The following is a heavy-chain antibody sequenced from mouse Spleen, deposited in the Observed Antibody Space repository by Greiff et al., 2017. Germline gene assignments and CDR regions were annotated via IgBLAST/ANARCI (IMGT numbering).Heavy chain of an antibody. J-gene: IGHJ4*01. D-gene: IGHD4-1*01. Sequence: EVKLVESGGGLVKPGGSLKLSCAASGFTFSDYGMAWVRQAPGKGPEWVAFISNLAYSIYYADTVTGRFTISRANAKNTLYLEMSSLGSEDTAMYYCARQTGTGYAMDYWGQGTSVTGAS. CDR2: ISNLAYSI. CDR3: ARQTGTGYAMDY. V-gene: IGHV5-15*01. CDR1: GFTFSDYG.